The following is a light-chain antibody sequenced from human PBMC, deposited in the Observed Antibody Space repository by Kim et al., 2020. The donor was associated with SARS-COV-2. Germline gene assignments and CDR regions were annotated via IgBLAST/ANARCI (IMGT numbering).Light chain of an antibody. Sequence: DIQMTQSPSTLSASVGDRVTITCRASQSISRWLAWYQQKPGKPPKVLIYDASTLEGGVPSRFSGSGSGTDFSLTISSLQPEDFATYYCQQSNTFYTFGQGTKLEI. CDR2: DAS. V-gene: IGKV1-5*01. CDR1: QSISRW. J-gene: IGKJ2*01. CDR3: QQSNTFYT.